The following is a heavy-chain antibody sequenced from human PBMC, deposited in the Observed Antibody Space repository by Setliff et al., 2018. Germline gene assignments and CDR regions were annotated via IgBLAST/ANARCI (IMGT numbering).Heavy chain of an antibody. V-gene: IGHV2-5*01. CDR2: IYWNDDK. CDR1: GFSLSTSGVG. J-gene: IGHJ3*02. Sequence: SGPTLVNPTQTLTLTCTFSGFSLSTSGVGVGWIRQPPGKALEWLALIYWNDDKRYSPSLKSRLTITKDTSKNQVVLTITNMDPVDTATYYCAHRQEYYDFWSGYYVDAFDIWGQGTMVTVSS. D-gene: IGHD3-3*01. CDR3: AHRQEYYDFWSGYYVDAFDI.